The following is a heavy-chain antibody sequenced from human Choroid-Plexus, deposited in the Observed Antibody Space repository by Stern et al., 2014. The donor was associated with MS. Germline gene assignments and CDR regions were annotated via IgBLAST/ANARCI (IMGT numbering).Heavy chain of an antibody. Sequence: VQLVESGGGVVQPGRPLRLSWVASGFTFGSCAMHWVRQAPGKGLEWVAGVSYDGSNKYYADSVKGRFTISRDNSQNTLYIQMSSLRPEDTAVYYCAKDRQYLTYFFDHWGQGSLVTVSS. V-gene: IGHV3-30*18. D-gene: IGHD2/OR15-2a*01. CDR3: AKDRQYLTYFFDH. CDR1: GFTFGSCA. CDR2: VSYDGSNK. J-gene: IGHJ5*02.